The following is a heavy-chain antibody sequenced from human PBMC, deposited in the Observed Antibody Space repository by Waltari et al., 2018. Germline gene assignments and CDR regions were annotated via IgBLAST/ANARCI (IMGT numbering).Heavy chain of an antibody. Sequence: QMELQESGPRLVKPLETLSLTCNVSGDSISGSRNYWAWLRQPPGKNLQWIGRIYYSGTTYYNPSLKGRFASSVDTSRNQLSLNVNSVTAADTGIYYCARQLRFVDWIPRYFDSWGRGTLATVSS. CDR3: ARQLRFVDWIPRYFDS. J-gene: IGHJ4*02. CDR1: GDSISGSRNY. D-gene: IGHD3-3*01. V-gene: IGHV4-39*01. CDR2: IYYSGTT.